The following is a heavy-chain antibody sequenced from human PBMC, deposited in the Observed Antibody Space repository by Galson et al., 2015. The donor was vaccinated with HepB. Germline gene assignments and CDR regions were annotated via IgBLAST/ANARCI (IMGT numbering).Heavy chain of an antibody. D-gene: IGHD6-13*01. CDR2: IWFDGSNK. V-gene: IGHV3-33*01. J-gene: IGHJ3*02. CDR3: ARSPSSSWGDGFDI. CDR1: GFTFSTYG. Sequence: SLRLSCAASGFTFSTYGMHWVRQAPGKGLEWVAVIWFDGSNKDCLDSVRGRFTISRDNSKNMLFLEMNSLRDEDTAIYYCARSPSSSWGDGFDIWGQGTMVTVSS.